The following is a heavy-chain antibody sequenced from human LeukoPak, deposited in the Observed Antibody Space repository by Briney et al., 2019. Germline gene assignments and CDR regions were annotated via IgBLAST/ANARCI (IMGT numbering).Heavy chain of an antibody. CDR2: MNPNSGNT. J-gene: IGHJ4*02. Sequence: ASVKVSCKASGYTFTSYDINWVRQATAQGLEWMGWMNPNSGNTGYAQKFQGRVTMTKNTSISTAYTELSSLRSEATAVYYCARALTASLRLPRYWGQGTLVTVSS. CDR1: GYTFTSYD. D-gene: IGHD6-25*01. CDR3: ARALTASLRLPRY. V-gene: IGHV1-8*01.